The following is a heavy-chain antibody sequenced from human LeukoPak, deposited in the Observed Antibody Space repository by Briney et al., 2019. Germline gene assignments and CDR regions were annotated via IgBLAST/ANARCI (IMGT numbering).Heavy chain of an antibody. Sequence: SETLSLTCAVYGGSFSGYYWSWIRQPPGKGLEWIGEINHSGSTNYNPSLKSRVTISVDTSKNQFSLKMSSVTAADTAVYYCARQSSTGFAYWGQGTLVTVSS. J-gene: IGHJ4*02. V-gene: IGHV4-34*01. CDR1: GGSFSGYY. CDR2: INHSGST. D-gene: IGHD1-1*01. CDR3: ARQSSTGFAY.